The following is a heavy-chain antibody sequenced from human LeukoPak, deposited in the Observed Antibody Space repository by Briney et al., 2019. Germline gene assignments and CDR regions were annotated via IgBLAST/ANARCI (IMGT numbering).Heavy chain of an antibody. Sequence: GESLRLSCAASGFTFSSYAMTWVRQAPGKGLEWVSSISLGGGGTYYADSVKGRFTVSRDNSKNILYLQMNSLRAGDTVVYYCAKDVFVDFASNSRFDYWGQGTLVTVSS. CDR3: AKDVFVDFASNSRFDY. CDR2: ISLGGGGT. J-gene: IGHJ4*02. V-gene: IGHV3-23*01. CDR1: GFTFSSYA. D-gene: IGHD2-2*01.